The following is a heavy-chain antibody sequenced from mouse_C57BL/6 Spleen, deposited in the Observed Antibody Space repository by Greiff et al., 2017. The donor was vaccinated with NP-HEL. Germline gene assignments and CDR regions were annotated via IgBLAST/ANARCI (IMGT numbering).Heavy chain of an antibody. D-gene: IGHD1-1*01. J-gene: IGHJ4*01. Sequence: EVKLVESGPELVKPGASVKISCKASGYSFTDYNMNWVKQSNGKSLEWIGVINPNYGTTSYNQKFKGKATLTVDQSSSTAYMQLNSLTSEDSAVYYCARSFITTVVATYYYAMDYWGQGTSVTVSS. CDR2: INPNYGTT. CDR3: ARSFITTVVATYYYAMDY. CDR1: GYSFTDYN. V-gene: IGHV1-39*01.